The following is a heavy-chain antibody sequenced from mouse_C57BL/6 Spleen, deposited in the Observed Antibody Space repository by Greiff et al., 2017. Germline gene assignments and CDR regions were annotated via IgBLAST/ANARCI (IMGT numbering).Heavy chain of an antibody. Sequence: VKLVESGAELARPGASVKMSCKASGYTFTSYTMHWVKQRPGQGLEWIGYINPSSGYTKYNQKFKDKATLTADKSSSTAYMQLSSLTSEDSAVYYCADGYYEGYWGQGTTLTVSS. CDR2: INPSSGYT. V-gene: IGHV1-4*01. D-gene: IGHD2-3*01. J-gene: IGHJ2*01. CDR3: ADGYYEGY. CDR1: GYTFTSYT.